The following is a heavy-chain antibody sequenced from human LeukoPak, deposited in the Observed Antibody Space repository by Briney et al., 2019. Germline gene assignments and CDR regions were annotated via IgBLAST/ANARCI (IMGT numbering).Heavy chain of an antibody. D-gene: IGHD6-19*01. CDR1: GFTFSSHW. J-gene: IGHJ4*02. CDR2: IKEDGSRK. CDR3: ARERADGAVAGNDY. Sequence: AGGSLRLSCAASGFTFSSHWMTWVRQAPGKGLEWVANIKEDGSRKNYVDSVKGRFTISRDNAKNSLYLQMNSLRAEDTAVYYCARERADGAVAGNDYWGQGTLVTVSS. V-gene: IGHV3-7*01.